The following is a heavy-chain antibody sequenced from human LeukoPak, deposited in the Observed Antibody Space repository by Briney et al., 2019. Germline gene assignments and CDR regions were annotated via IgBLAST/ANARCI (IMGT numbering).Heavy chain of an antibody. D-gene: IGHD1-26*01. CDR2: ISSSRSTI. CDR1: GFTFSSYS. V-gene: IGHV3-48*04. CDR3: ARVLASGDFDY. J-gene: IGHJ4*02. Sequence: GGSLRLSCAASGFTFSSYSMNWVRQVPGKGLEWLSFISSSRSTIYYADSVKGRFIITRDNAKNSLHLQLNSLRAEDTAVYYCARVLASGDFDYWGQGTLVTVSS.